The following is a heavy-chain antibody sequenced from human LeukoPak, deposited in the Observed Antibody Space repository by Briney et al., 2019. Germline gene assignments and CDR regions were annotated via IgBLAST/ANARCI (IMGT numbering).Heavy chain of an antibody. CDR1: GGSISSYY. Sequence: PSETLSLTCTVSGGSISSYYWSWIRQPPGKGLEWIGYIYYSGSTNYNPSLKSRVTISVDTSKNQFSLKLSSVTAADTAVYYCARHEGGYTWHLGLWGRGTLVTVSS. D-gene: IGHD5-12*01. V-gene: IGHV4-59*08. J-gene: IGHJ2*01. CDR2: IYYSGST. CDR3: ARHEGGYTWHLGL.